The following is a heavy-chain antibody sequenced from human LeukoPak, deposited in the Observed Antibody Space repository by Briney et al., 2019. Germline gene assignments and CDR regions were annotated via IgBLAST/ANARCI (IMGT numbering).Heavy chain of an antibody. J-gene: IGHJ6*02. V-gene: IGHV5-51*01. CDR2: IYPDDSDT. CDR3: ARRLSGMDV. CDR1: GYSFTSYW. Sequence: GESLKISCRGSGYSFTSYWIGWVRQMPGEGLEGMVIIYPDDSDTRYSPSFQGQVTTSAAKSISTAYLQWGSLTASDTAMYYCARRLSGMDVWGQGTTVTVSS.